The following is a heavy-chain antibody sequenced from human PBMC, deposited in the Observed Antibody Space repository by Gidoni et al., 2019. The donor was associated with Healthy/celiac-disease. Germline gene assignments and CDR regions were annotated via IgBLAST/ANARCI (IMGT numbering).Heavy chain of an antibody. J-gene: IGHJ4*02. CDR3: ARHYGYSYAPSGSFDY. CDR1: GGTFSSYA. CDR2: IIPIFGTA. Sequence: QVQLVQSGAEVKKPGSSVQVSCKASGGTFSSYAISWVRQAPGQGLEWMGGIIPIFGTANYAQKFQGRVTITADESTSTAYMELSSLRSEDTAVYYCARHYGYSYAPSGSFDYWGQGTLVTVSS. D-gene: IGHD5-18*01. V-gene: IGHV1-69*01.